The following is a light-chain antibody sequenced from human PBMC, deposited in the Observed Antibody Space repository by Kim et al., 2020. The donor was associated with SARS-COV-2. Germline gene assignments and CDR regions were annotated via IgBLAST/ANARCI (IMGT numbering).Light chain of an antibody. J-gene: IGLJ3*02. CDR2: DVS. Sequence: QSALTQPASVSGSPGQSITISCTGTSSDVGGYDYVSWYQQHPGKAPQLVIYDVSHRPSGISNRFSGSKSGSTASLTISGLQAEDEADYYCSSYTSFTTLVFGGGTKVTVL. CDR1: SSDVGGYDY. CDR3: SSYTSFTTLV. V-gene: IGLV2-14*03.